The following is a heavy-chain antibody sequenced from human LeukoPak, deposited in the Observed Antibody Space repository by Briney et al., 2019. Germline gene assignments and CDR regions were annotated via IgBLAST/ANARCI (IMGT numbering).Heavy chain of an antibody. J-gene: IGHJ4*02. CDR2: VRYDGSKK. CDR3: AKDPRYDYVCGSYRGYYFDY. CDR1: GFTFSTYG. V-gene: IGHV3-30*02. D-gene: IGHD3-16*02. Sequence: GGSLRLSCAASGFTFSTYGMHWVRQAPGKGLECVAFVRYDGSKKYYTNSVKGRFTISRDNSKNTLYLQMNSLRAEDTAVYYCAKDPRYDYVCGSYRGYYFDYWGQGTLVTVSS.